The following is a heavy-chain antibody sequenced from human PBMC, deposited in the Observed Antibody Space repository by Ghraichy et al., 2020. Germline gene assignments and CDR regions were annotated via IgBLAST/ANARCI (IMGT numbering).Heavy chain of an antibody. CDR2: IYHSGST. CDR1: GYSISSGYY. CDR3: ARDSSGWPRIYYFDY. V-gene: IGHV4-38-2*02. Sequence: GALRLSCTVSGYSISSGYYWGWIRQPPGKGLEWIGSIYHSGSTYYNPSLKSRVTISVDTSKNQFSLKLSSVTAADTAVYYCARDSSGWPRIYYFDYWGQGTLVTVSS. J-gene: IGHJ4*02. D-gene: IGHD6-19*01.